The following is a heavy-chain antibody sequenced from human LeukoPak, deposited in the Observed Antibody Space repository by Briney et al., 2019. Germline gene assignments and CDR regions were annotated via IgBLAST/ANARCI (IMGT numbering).Heavy chain of an antibody. D-gene: IGHD4-23*01. CDR1: GFTFSSYS. CDR3: ARDHDYGGLFDY. Sequence: GGSLRLSCAASGFTFSSYSMNWVRQAPGKGLEWVSSISSSSSYIYYADSVKGRFTISRDNAKNSLYLQMNSLRAEDTAVYYCARDHDYGGLFDYWGQGTLVTVSS. J-gene: IGHJ4*02. CDR2: ISSSSSYI. V-gene: IGHV3-21*01.